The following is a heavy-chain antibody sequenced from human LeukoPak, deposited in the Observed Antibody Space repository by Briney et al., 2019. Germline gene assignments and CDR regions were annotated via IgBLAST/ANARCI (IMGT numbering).Heavy chain of an antibody. V-gene: IGHV3-15*01. Sequence: ETLSLTCAVYGGSFSGYYWSWIRQPPGKGLEWVGRIKSKTDGGTTDYAAPVKGRFTISRDDSKNTLYLQMNSLKTEDTAVYYCTTSVMVRGVINDYYYYGMDVWGQGTTVTVSS. CDR1: GGSFSGYY. CDR2: IKSKTDGGTT. D-gene: IGHD3-10*01. CDR3: TTSVMVRGVINDYYYYGMDV. J-gene: IGHJ6*02.